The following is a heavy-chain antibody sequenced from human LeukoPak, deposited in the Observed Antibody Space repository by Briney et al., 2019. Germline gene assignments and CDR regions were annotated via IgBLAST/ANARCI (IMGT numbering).Heavy chain of an antibody. J-gene: IGHJ6*03. D-gene: IGHD6-13*01. CDR2: MNPNNGNT. CDR1: GYTLASYD. CDR3: ARGGRAAAGPSYSYSYYMDV. Sequence: ASVTVSCKASGYTLASYDINWVRQATGQGLEWMGWMNPNNGNTGYAQNFQGRVTMTRNTSISTAYMELRGLRYDDTAVYYCARGGRAAAGPSYSYSYYMDVWGKGTTVAVSS. V-gene: IGHV1-8*01.